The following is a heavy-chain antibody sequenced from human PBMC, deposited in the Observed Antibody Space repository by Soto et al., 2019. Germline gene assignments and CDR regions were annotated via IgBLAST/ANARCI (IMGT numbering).Heavy chain of an antibody. Sequence: PGGSLRLSCAASGFTFSSYDMHWVRQATGKGLEWVSAIGTAGDTYYPGSVKGRFTISRENAKNSLYLQMNSLRAGDTAVYYCARAKAVWYDFWSGYPRSYYMDVWGKGTTVTGSS. CDR3: ARAKAVWYDFWSGYPRSYYMDV. CDR2: IGTAGDT. V-gene: IGHV3-13*01. D-gene: IGHD3-3*01. CDR1: GFTFSSYD. J-gene: IGHJ6*03.